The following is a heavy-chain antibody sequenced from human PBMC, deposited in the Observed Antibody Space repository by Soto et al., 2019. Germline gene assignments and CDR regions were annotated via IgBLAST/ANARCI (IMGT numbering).Heavy chain of an antibody. D-gene: IGHD5-12*01. CDR1: GGSISSYY. CDR3: ARVLVATIYSDAFDI. CDR2: IYYSGST. J-gene: IGHJ3*02. V-gene: IGHV4-59*01. Sequence: SETLSLTCTVSGGSISSYYWSWIRQPPGKGLEWIGYIYYSGSTNYNPSLKSRVTISVDTSKNQFSLKLSSVTAADTSVYYCARVLVATIYSDAFDIWGQGTMVTVSS.